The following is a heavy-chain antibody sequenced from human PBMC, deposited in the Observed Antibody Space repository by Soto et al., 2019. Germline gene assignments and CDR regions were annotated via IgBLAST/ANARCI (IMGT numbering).Heavy chain of an antibody. V-gene: IGHV1-69*13. J-gene: IGHJ4*02. CDR2: IIPIFGTA. Sequence: ASVKVSCKASGGTFSSYAISWVRQAPGQGLEWMGGIIPIFGTANYAQKFQGRVTITADESTSTAYMELSSLRSEDTAVYYCARRDPQWLVPFDYWGQGTLVTVSS. CDR1: GGTFSSYA. CDR3: ARRDPQWLVPFDY. D-gene: IGHD6-19*01.